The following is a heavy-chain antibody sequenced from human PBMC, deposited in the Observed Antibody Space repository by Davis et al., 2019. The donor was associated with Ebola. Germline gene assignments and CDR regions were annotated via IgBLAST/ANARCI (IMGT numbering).Heavy chain of an antibody. Sequence: PGGSLRLSCAASGFTFSSYAMHWVRQAPGKGLEWVAVISYDGSNKYYADSVKGRFTISRDNSKNTLYLQMNSLRAEDTAVYYCARSIRWLDYWGQGTLVTVSS. D-gene: IGHD4-23*01. CDR1: GFTFSSYA. J-gene: IGHJ4*02. V-gene: IGHV3-30-3*01. CDR2: ISYDGSNK. CDR3: ARSIRWLDY.